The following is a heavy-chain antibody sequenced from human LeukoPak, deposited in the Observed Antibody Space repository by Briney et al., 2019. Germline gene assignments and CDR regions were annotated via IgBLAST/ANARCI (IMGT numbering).Heavy chain of an antibody. CDR1: GDSIGRINYY. Sequence: SEALSLTCTISGDSIGRINYYWGWIRQPPGKGLEWIASMSYSGHTYYNPSLKSRVTTSIDTSKNQLSLNLESVTAADTAVYYCARDRDVDDFDSWGHGTLVTVSS. V-gene: IGHV4-39*07. CDR2: MSYSGHT. D-gene: IGHD2-15*01. CDR3: ARDRDVDDFDS. J-gene: IGHJ4*01.